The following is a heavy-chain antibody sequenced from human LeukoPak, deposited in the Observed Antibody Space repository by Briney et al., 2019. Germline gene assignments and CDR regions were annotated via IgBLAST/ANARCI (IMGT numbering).Heavy chain of an antibody. D-gene: IGHD5-18*01. CDR3: ARDDSSSGYSYGYRLDY. CDR2: INPNSGGT. Sequence: ASVKVSCKASGYTFTGYYMHWVRQAPGQGLEWMGRINPNSGGTNYAQKFQGRVTMTRDTSTSTVYMELSSLRSEDTAVYYCARDDSSSGYSYGYRLDYWGQGTLVTVSS. V-gene: IGHV1-2*06. CDR1: GYTFTGYY. J-gene: IGHJ4*02.